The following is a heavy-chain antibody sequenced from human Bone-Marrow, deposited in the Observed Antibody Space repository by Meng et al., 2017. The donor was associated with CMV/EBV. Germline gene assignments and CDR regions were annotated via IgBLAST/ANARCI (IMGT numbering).Heavy chain of an antibody. CDR1: GFTFSNAW. D-gene: IGHD3-22*01. CDR2: IKSKTDGGTT. J-gene: IGHJ4*02. Sequence: GGSLRLSCAASGFTFSNAWMSWVRQAPGKGLEWVGRIKSKTDGGTTDYAAPVKGRFTISRDDSKNTLYLQMNSLRAEDTAVYYCAKDRDEYYYDSSGCSNWGQGTLVTVSS. V-gene: IGHV3-15*01. CDR3: AKDRDEYYYDSSGCSN.